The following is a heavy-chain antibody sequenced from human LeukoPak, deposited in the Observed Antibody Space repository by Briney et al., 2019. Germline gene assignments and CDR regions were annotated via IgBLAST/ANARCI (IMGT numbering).Heavy chain of an antibody. Sequence: SQTLSLTCTVSGGSISSGGYYWSRIRQHPGKGLEWIGYIYYSGSTYYNPSLKSRVTISVDTSKNQFSLKLSSVTAADTAGYYCARAVDYGDYVSYFDYWGQGTLVTVSS. CDR3: ARAVDYGDYVSYFDY. V-gene: IGHV4-31*03. CDR1: GGSISSGGYY. CDR2: IYYSGST. J-gene: IGHJ4*02. D-gene: IGHD4-17*01.